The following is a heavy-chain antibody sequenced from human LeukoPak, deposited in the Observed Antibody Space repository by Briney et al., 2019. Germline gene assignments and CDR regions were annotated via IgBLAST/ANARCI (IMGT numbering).Heavy chain of an antibody. CDR1: GYTFTSYG. J-gene: IGHJ6*03. CDR3: ARDLGSYYMDV. D-gene: IGHD2-15*01. Sequence: GASVTVSFKASGYTFTSYGISWVRQAPGQGLDWVGWISVYNGNTNYANKLQGRVTMTTDTSTSTAYMELRSLRSDDTAVYYCARDLGSYYMDVWGKGTTVTVSS. CDR2: ISVYNGNT. V-gene: IGHV1-18*01.